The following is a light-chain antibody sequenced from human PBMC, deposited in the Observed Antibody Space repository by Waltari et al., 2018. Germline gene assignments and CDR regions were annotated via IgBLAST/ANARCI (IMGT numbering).Light chain of an antibody. CDR2: EAS. Sequence: EVVLTQSPASLSSSPGESVTLSCRASQNLHKYLAWYQQKPGQAPHLLIYEASNKATGIPDRFSGSGSGTDFTLTIDSREPEDFAVYFCQQRSNWPPLTFGGGTKVEIK. CDR3: QQRSNWPPLT. CDR1: QNLHKY. J-gene: IGKJ4*01. V-gene: IGKV3-11*01.